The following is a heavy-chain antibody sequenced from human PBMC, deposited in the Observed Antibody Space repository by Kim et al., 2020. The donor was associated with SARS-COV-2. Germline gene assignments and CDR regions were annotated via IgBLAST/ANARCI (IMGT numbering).Heavy chain of an antibody. CDR1: GFTFSSYV. CDR2: ISYDGSNK. Sequence: GGSLRLSCAASGFTFSSYVMHWVRQAPGKGLEWVAVISYDGSNKYYADSVKGRFTISRDNSKNTLYLQMNSLRAEDTAVYYCARDSGDFDYWGQGTLVTVSS. D-gene: IGHD1-26*01. CDR3: ARDSGDFDY. J-gene: IGHJ4*02. V-gene: IGHV3-30*04.